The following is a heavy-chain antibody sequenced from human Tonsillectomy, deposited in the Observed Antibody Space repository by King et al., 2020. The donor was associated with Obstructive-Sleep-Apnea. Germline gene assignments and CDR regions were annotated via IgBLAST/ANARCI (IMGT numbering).Heavy chain of an antibody. J-gene: IGHJ6*02. CDR2: IYYSGNT. CDR3: SRGQAAAPGPPVYSMDV. Sequence: QLQESGPGLVKPSETLSLTCTVSGGSLNSNSYYWGWIRQPPGKGLEWIGTIYYSGNTYYNPSLKSRVSISVDRSERHFSLKLSSVTAAATALYFCSRGQAAAPGPPVYSMDVWGQGTTVIVSS. V-gene: IGHV4-39*07. D-gene: IGHD6-13*01. CDR1: GGSLNSNSYY.